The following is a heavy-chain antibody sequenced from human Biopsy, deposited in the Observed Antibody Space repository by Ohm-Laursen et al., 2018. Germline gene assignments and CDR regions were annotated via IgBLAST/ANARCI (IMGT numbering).Heavy chain of an antibody. CDR3: VRESTLDY. CDR1: GLTFDNYA. J-gene: IGHJ4*02. Sequence: SLRLSCAASGLTFDNYAMPWVRQTPGKGMEWVSGLTWNSANIGYADSVKGRFTISRDNARNSLFLEMSSLREEDTGLDHCVRESTLDYWGQGTLVTVSS. CDR2: LTWNSANI. V-gene: IGHV3-9*01.